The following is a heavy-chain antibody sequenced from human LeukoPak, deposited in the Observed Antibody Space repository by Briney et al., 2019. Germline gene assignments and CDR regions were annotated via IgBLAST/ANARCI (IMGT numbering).Heavy chain of an antibody. V-gene: IGHV5-51*01. CDR2: IYPGDSDT. CDR1: GYSFITYW. CDR3: ASTTDYPYNWNYYY. Sequence: GESLQISCKGSGYSFITYWIGWVRQMPGKGLEWMGIIYPGDSDTRYSPSFQGQVTISADKSISTAYLQWSSLKASDTAMYYCASTTDYPYNWNYYYWGQGTLVTVSS. D-gene: IGHD1-7*01. J-gene: IGHJ4*02.